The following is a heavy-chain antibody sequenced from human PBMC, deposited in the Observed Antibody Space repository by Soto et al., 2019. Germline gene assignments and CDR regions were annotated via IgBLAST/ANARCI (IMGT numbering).Heavy chain of an antibody. V-gene: IGHV3-30*02. Sequence: GGSLRLSCAASGFSFSTYGMHWVRQAPGKGLEWVAVIWHDGSKAYYADSVKGRLIISRDNSKNTLYLQMNSLRAEDTAVYYCAKGPGYYDSSGLLMDVWGQGTTVTVSS. CDR1: GFSFSTYG. D-gene: IGHD3-22*01. CDR2: IWHDGSKA. CDR3: AKGPGYYDSSGLLMDV. J-gene: IGHJ6*02.